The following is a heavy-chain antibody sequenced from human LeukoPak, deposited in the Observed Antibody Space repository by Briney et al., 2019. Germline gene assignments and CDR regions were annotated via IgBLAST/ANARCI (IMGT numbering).Heavy chain of an antibody. D-gene: IGHD3-16*02. CDR3: ARATRTLTFGGVIVNNWFDP. V-gene: IGHV1-18*01. J-gene: IGHJ5*02. CDR2: ISAYNGNT. CDR1: GYTFTSYG. Sequence: ASVTVSCKASGYTFTSYGISWVRQAPGQGLEWMGWISAYNGNTNYAQKLQGRVTMTTDTSTSTAYMELRSLRSDDTAVYYCARATRTLTFGGVIVNNWFDPWGQGTLVTVSS.